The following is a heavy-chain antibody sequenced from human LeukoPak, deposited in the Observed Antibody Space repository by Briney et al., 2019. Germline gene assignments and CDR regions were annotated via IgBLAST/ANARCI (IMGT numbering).Heavy chain of an antibody. CDR3: AKTVGATEYFDY. J-gene: IGHJ4*02. CDR1: GFTFSSYA. D-gene: IGHD1-26*01. CDR2: ISGSGGST. V-gene: IGHV3-23*01. Sequence: GGSLRLSCAASGFTFSSYAMSWVRQAPGKGLEWVSAISGSGGSTYYADSVKGRFTISRDNSKNTLYLQMNSLEAEDTAVYYCAKTVGATEYFDYWGQGTLVTVSS.